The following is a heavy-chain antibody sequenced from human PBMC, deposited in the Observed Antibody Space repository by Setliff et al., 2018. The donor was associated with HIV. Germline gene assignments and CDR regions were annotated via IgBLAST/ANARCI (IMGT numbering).Heavy chain of an antibody. J-gene: IGHJ6*03. CDR1: GYTFFSYA. Sequence: ASVKVSCKASGYTFFSYAMHWVRQAPGQRLEWMGWINAGNGNTKYSQKFQGRVTITRDTSASTAYMELSSLRSEDTAVYYCARAAISTIFGVVKNPHNYYMDVWGKGTTVTVSS. CDR2: INAGNGNT. CDR3: ARAAISTIFGVVKNPHNYYMDV. V-gene: IGHV1-3*01. D-gene: IGHD3-3*01.